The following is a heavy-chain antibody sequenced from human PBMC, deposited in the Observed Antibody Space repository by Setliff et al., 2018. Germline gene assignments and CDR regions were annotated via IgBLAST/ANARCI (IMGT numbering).Heavy chain of an antibody. V-gene: IGHV4-39*01. CDR1: GGSISSSTDY. D-gene: IGHD3-10*01. CDR2: IYHSGST. J-gene: IGHJ5*02. CDR3: ARHRAEDYYGSGTIIWGWFDP. Sequence: SETLSLTCSVSGGSISSSTDYWGWIRQPPGKGLEWIGSIYHSGSTYYNPSLKSRVTISVDTSKNQFSLKLSSVTAADTAVYYCARHRAEDYYGSGTIIWGWFDPWGQGTLVTVSS.